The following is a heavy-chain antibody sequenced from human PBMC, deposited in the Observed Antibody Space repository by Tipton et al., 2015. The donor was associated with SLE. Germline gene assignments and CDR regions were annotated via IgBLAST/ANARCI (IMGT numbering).Heavy chain of an antibody. V-gene: IGHV1-8*03. D-gene: IGHD3-3*01. J-gene: IGHJ3*01. CDR2: MSPSSGDT. CDR3: ARVDDSLT. CDR1: GYAFSTYY. Sequence: QLVQSGAELKKPGASVKVSCKASGYAFSTYYIYWVRQVTGQGLEWVGWMSPSSGDTGYAQKFQGRVTITRDTSINTAYMELSSLRSEDTAVYYCARVDDSLTWGQGTMVTVSS.